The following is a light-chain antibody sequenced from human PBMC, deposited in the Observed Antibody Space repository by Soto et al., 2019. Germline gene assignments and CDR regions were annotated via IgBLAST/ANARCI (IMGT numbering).Light chain of an antibody. CDR2: AAS. Sequence: EIVMTQSPATLSVSPGETASLSCRASQSVENAVAWYQQKPGQAPRLLILAASIRATGVPARFSGGGSETEFTLTISSLQSEDFAVYHCQQYKRWPPLTFGGGTTVEIK. CDR1: QSVENA. CDR3: QQYKRWPPLT. V-gene: IGKV3-15*01. J-gene: IGKJ4*01.